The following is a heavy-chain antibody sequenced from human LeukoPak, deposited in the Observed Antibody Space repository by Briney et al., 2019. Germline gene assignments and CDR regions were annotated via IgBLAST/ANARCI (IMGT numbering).Heavy chain of an antibody. CDR3: ARDQRQQLVYMDV. J-gene: IGHJ6*03. D-gene: IGHD6-13*01. CDR2: IYTSGST. CDR1: GGSISSGSYY. V-gene: IGHV4-61*02. Sequence: PSETLSLTCTVSGGSISSGSYYWSWIRQPAGKGLEWIGRIYTSGSTNYNPSLKSRVTMSVDTSKNQFSLKLSSVTVADTAVYYCARDQRQQLVYMDVWGKGTTVTVSS.